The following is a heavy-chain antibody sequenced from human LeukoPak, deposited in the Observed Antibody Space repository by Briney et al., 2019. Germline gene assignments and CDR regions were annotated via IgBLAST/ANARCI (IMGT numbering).Heavy chain of an antibody. CDR3: ARDLELERDRWNYFES. CDR1: AGSISSFY. Sequence: PSETLSLTCTVSAGSISSFYWSWIRQPPGKGLEWIGFIYYSGSTRYNPSLKSRVTISVDTSKNQFSLKLSSVTAADTAVYYCARDLELERDRWNYFESWGQGTLVTVSS. V-gene: IGHV4-59*01. D-gene: IGHD1-1*01. J-gene: IGHJ4*02. CDR2: IYYSGST.